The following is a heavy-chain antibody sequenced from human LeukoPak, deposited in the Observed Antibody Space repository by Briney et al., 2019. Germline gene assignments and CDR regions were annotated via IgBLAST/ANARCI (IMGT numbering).Heavy chain of an antibody. CDR3: ARGYSSSWYDLYYFDY. Sequence: PGGSLRLSCAASGFTFSSYWMSWVRQAPGKGLEWVSSISSRGSYIYYADSVKGRFAISADNAMNSLYLQMNSLRAEDTAVYYCARGYSSSWYDLYYFDYWGQGTLVTVSS. J-gene: IGHJ4*02. V-gene: IGHV3-21*01. CDR2: ISSRGSYI. D-gene: IGHD6-13*01. CDR1: GFTFSSYW.